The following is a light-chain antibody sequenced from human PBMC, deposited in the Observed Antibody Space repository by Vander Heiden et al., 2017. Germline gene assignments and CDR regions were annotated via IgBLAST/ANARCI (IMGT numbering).Light chain of an antibody. Sequence: QSVLTQPPSASGTPGQRVTISCSGSSSNIGSNTVNWYQQLPGTAPKLLIFINNQRPSGVPDRLSGSKSGTSASLAISGLQSEDEADYYCAAWDDSLNGRVFGGGTKLTVL. J-gene: IGLJ3*02. CDR2: INN. V-gene: IGLV1-44*01. CDR3: AAWDDSLNGRV. CDR1: SSNIGSNT.